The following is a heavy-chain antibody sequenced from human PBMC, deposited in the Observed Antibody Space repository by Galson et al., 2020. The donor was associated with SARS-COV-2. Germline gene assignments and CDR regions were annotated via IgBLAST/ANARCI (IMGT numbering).Heavy chain of an antibody. V-gene: IGHV3-30*04. CDR3: ARGGEWELPYYFDY. Sequence: GGSLRLSCAASGSTFSNYVMHWVRQAPGKGPEWVAVISSDGSNSFYADSLKGRFTISRDNSKSTLYLQMNSLRAEDTAVYYCARGGEWELPYYFDYWGQGTLVTVSS. D-gene: IGHD1-26*01. CDR1: GSTFSNYV. CDR2: ISSDGSNS. J-gene: IGHJ4*02.